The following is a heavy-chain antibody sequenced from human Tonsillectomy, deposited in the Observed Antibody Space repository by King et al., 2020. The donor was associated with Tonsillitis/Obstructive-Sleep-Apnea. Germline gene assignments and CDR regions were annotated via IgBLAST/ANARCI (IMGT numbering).Heavy chain of an antibody. J-gene: IGHJ4*02. CDR3: AKWRDCSSTSCYGDYCDY. V-gene: IGHV3-30*18. CDR2: ISYDGSNK. Sequence: VQLVESGGGVVQPGRSLRLSCAASRFTFSSYGIHWVRQAPGKGLEWVAVISYDGSNKYYADSVKGRFTISRDNSKNTLYLQMNSRRAEDTAVYYCAKWRDCSSTSCYGDYCDYWGEGTLVTVSS. D-gene: IGHD2-2*01. CDR1: RFTFSSYG.